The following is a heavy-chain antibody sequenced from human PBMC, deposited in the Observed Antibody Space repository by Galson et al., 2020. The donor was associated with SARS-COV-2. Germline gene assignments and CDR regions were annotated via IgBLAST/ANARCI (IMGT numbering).Heavy chain of an antibody. V-gene: IGHV2-5*02. CDR1: GYSLSNSGVG. CDR2: IYWDHDK. D-gene: IGHD3-10*01. Sequence: SGPPQMKPKQTLKINTTFSGYSLSNSGVGVRWIRQPPGPALEWPALIYWDHDKRHSPSLKSRITITKDTSKNQVVLTMTNKDPVDTATYYCAHVRGDEYYGWGGTAETWFDPWGQGTLVTVSS. CDR3: AHVRGDEYYGWGGTAETWFDP. J-gene: IGHJ5*02.